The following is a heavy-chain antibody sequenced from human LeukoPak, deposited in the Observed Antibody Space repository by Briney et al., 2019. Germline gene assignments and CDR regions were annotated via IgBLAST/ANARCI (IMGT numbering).Heavy chain of an antibody. J-gene: IGHJ5*02. Sequence: GRSLRLSCAASGFTFSSYSMNWVRHVPGQGLEWVSYISSTSSTIYYADSVKARFAISRDNAKNSLYLQMNSIRDEDTSVYYCTKYTMVPGIVVWFDPWGQGTLVTVSS. D-gene: IGHD3-10*01. V-gene: IGHV3-48*02. CDR1: GFTFSSYS. CDR3: TKYTMVPGIVVWFDP. CDR2: ISSTSSTI.